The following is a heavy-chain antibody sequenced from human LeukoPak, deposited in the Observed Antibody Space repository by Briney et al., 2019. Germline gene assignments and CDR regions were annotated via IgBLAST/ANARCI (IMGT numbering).Heavy chain of an antibody. D-gene: IGHD1-26*01. V-gene: IGHV1-2*02. CDR1: GYTFTGYY. J-gene: IGHJ4*02. CDR3: ARASVGATGSDY. Sequence: ASVKVSCKASGYTFTGYYMHWVRQAPGQGLEWMGWINPNSGGTNYAQKFQGRVTMTRDTSISTAYMELSRLRSDDTAVYYCARASVGATGSDYWGQGTLVTVSS. CDR2: INPNSGGT.